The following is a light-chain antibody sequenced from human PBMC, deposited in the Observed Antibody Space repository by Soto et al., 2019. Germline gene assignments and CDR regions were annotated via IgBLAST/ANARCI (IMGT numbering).Light chain of an antibody. CDR3: QQYGSSPFT. V-gene: IGKV3-20*01. Sequence: EIVLTQSPGTLSLSPGEKATLSCRASQSFSSSYFAWYQLKPGQAPRLLIKGASNRATGIPDRFSGSGSGTDFTLTISRLEPEDFAVYFCQQYGSSPFTFGGGTKVEIK. CDR2: GAS. J-gene: IGKJ4*01. CDR1: QSFSSSY.